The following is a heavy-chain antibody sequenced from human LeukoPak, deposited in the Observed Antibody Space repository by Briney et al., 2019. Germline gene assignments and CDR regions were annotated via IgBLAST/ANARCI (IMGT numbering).Heavy chain of an antibody. V-gene: IGHV4-39*01. D-gene: IGHD3-22*01. Sequence: SESLSLTCTVSGGSISSSSYYWGWVRQPPGMGLEWIGSIRYTHTGSTYYKPSLKSRVTISGDTSKNQFSLKLTSVTAADTAVYYCSRRPITMNAFDIWGQGTMVTVSS. CDR2: IRYTHTGST. CDR3: SRRPITMNAFDI. CDR1: GGSISSSSYY. J-gene: IGHJ3*02.